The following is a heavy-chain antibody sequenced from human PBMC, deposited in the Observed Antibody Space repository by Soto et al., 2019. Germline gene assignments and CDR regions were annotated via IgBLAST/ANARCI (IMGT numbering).Heavy chain of an antibody. V-gene: IGHV2-5*01. Sequence: SAPTLGNPTQTLTLTCTCSGFSLSTSGVGVSWIRQPPGKALEWLALIYWNDNKRYSPSLKSRLTTTKDTTKNQMVLTMTNMDPVDTAAYYCAQTFLSSSRYYYYYYRMDVWGQGTPVTVSS. CDR1: GFSLSTSGVG. CDR2: IYWNDNK. J-gene: IGHJ6*02. D-gene: IGHD6-6*01. CDR3: AQTFLSSSRYYYYYYRMDV.